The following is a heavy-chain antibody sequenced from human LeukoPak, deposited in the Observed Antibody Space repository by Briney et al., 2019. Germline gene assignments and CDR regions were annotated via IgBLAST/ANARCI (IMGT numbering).Heavy chain of an antibody. D-gene: IGHD6-13*01. CDR1: GITFINAW. Sequence: GGSLRLSCAASGITFINAWMSWVRQAPGKGLEWVSYISSSSSYTNYADSVKGRFTISRDNAKKSLYLQMNSLRAEDTAVYYCARDEAAAGTGSVDYWGQGTLVTVSS. CDR2: ISSSSSYT. CDR3: ARDEAAAGTGSVDY. J-gene: IGHJ4*02. V-gene: IGHV3-11*05.